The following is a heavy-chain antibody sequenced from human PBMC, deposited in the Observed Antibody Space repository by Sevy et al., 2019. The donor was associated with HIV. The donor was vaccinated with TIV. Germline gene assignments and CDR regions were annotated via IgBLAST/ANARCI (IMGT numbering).Heavy chain of an antibody. CDR1: GFIVSSNY. V-gene: IGHV3-30*02. Sequence: GGSLRLSCAASGFIVSSNYMTWVRQAPGKGLEWVAFIQYDGNDKYYADSMRGRFTISRDNSKNMLFLQMNSLRSEDTAMYYCAKNTAAAGAGGFDYWGQGTLVTVSS. CDR3: AKNTAAAGAGGFDY. D-gene: IGHD6-13*01. CDR2: IQYDGNDK. J-gene: IGHJ4*02.